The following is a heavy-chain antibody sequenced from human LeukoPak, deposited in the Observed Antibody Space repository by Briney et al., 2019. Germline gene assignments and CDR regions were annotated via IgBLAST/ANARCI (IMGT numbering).Heavy chain of an antibody. V-gene: IGHV1-18*01. CDR2: ISAHNGNT. CDR1: GYTFTSYG. CDR3: AREYSSSWYGTSYGMDV. D-gene: IGHD6-13*01. Sequence: ASVKVSCKASGYTFTSYGISWVRQAPGQGLEWMGWISAHNGNTNYAQKLQGRVTMTTDTSTSTAYMELRSLRSDDTAVYYCAREYSSSWYGTSYGMDVWGQGTTVTVSS. J-gene: IGHJ6*02.